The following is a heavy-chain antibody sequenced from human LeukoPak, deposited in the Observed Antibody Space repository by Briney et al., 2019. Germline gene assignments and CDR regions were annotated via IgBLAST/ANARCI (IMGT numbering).Heavy chain of an antibody. CDR2: INHSGST. CDR1: GGSFSGYY. V-gene: IGHV4-34*01. J-gene: IGHJ3*02. Sequence: PSETLSLTCAVYGGSFSGYYWSWIRQPPGKGLEWIGEINHSGSTNYNPSLKSRVTISVDTSKNQFSLKLSSVTAADTAVYYCARGMPSSSWYKETLKDAFDIWGQGTMVTVSS. CDR3: ARGMPSSSWYKETLKDAFDI. D-gene: IGHD6-13*01.